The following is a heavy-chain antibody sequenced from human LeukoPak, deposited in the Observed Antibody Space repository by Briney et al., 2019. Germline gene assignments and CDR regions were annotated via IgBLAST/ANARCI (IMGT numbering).Heavy chain of an antibody. CDR3: ARGSWFGESSGVDY. V-gene: IGHV4-39*01. J-gene: IGHJ4*02. D-gene: IGHD3-10*01. Sequence: SETLSLTCTVSGGSISSSRDYWGWIRQPPGKGLEWIGSIYYSGSTYYNPSLKSRVTISVDTSRNQFSLKLSSVTAADKAVYYCARGSWFGESSGVDYWGQGTLVTVSS. CDR1: GGSISSSRDY. CDR2: IYYSGST.